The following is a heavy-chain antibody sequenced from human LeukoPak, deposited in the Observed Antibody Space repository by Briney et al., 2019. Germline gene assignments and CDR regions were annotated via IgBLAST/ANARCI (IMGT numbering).Heavy chain of an antibody. CDR2: IRYDGSNK. Sequence: PGGSLRLSCAASGFTFSTYGMHWVRQAPGKGLEWLALIRYDGSNKSYADSVKGRFTISRDNSKKTLYLQMNSLRAEDTAVYYCAKDRGDYGDYVGFDYWGQGTLDSVSS. CDR1: GFTFSTYG. D-gene: IGHD4-17*01. CDR3: AKDRGDYGDYVGFDY. V-gene: IGHV3-30*02. J-gene: IGHJ4*02.